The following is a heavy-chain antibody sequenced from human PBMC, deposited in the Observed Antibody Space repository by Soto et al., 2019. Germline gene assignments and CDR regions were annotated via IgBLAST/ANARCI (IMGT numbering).Heavy chain of an antibody. D-gene: IGHD1-20*01. CDR1: GFTFNSYA. CDR3: ARDRYNWNLFGGMDV. Sequence: QVQLVESGGGVVQPGRSLRLSCAASGFTFNSYAIHWVRQAPGKGLEWVALISYDASNKYYADSVKGRFTISRDNSKSTLYLQMNSLRAEDTAVYYCARDRYNWNLFGGMDVWGQGTTVTVSS. J-gene: IGHJ6*02. CDR2: ISYDASNK. V-gene: IGHV3-30-3*01.